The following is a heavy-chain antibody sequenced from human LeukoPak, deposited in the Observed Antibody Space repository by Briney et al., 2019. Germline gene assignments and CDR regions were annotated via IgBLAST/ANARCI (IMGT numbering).Heavy chain of an antibody. CDR3: ARGGTVRNGMDV. Sequence: TETLSLTCTVSGGSISSYYWSWIRQPPGKGLEWVGYIYYSGSTNYNPSLKSRVTISVDTSRNQFSLKLSSVTAADTAVYYCARGGTVRNGMDVWGQGTTVTVSS. CDR2: IYYSGST. J-gene: IGHJ6*02. CDR1: GGSISSYY. V-gene: IGHV4-59*01. D-gene: IGHD1-26*01.